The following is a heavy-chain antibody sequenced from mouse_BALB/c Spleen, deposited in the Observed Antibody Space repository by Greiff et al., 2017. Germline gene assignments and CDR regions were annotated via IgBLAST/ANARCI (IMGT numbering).Heavy chain of an antibody. CDR2: ISSGSSTI. Sequence: EVQLVESGGGLVQPGGSRKLSCAASGFTFSSFGMHWVRQAPEKGLEWVAYISSGSSTIYYADTVKGRFTISRDNPKNTLFLQMTSLRSEDTAMYYCARYLYYYGSSYLDYWGQGTTLTVSS. J-gene: IGHJ2*01. D-gene: IGHD1-1*01. CDR3: ARYLYYYGSSYLDY. V-gene: IGHV5-17*02. CDR1: GFTFSSFG.